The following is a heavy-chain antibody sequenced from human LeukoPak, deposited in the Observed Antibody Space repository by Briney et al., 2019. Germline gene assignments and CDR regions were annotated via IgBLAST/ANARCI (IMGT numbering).Heavy chain of an antibody. V-gene: IGHV3-9*01. CDR2: ISWNSGSI. Sequence: GGSLRLSCAASGFTFDDYAMQWVRQAPGKGLEWVSGISWNSGSIGYADSVKGRFTISRDNAKNSLYLQMNSLRAEDTALYYCAKDAKRWLRFFDYWGQGTLVTVSS. CDR3: AKDAKRWLRFFDY. D-gene: IGHD5-24*01. CDR1: GFTFDDYA. J-gene: IGHJ4*02.